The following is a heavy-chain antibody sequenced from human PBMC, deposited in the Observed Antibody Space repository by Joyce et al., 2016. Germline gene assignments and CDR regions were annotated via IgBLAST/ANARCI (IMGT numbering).Heavy chain of an antibody. CDR3: ATSIIPGVLDY. D-gene: IGHD2-21*01. CDR2: IYNKGST. J-gene: IGHJ4*02. V-gene: IGHV3-53*02. CDR1: EFTVSSNN. Sequence: EVRLVETGGGLIQPGGSLRLSCSASEFTVSSNNMNWVRQAPGKGLEWVSVIYNKGSTDYTDSVKGRFTISRDSSKNTLYLDMKSLRAEDTAVYYCATSIIPGVLDYWGQGTLVTVAS.